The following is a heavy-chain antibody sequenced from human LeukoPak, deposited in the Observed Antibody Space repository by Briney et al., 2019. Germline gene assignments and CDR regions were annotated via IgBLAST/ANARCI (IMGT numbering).Heavy chain of an antibody. J-gene: IGHJ4*02. D-gene: IGHD2-2*01. V-gene: IGHV4-39*01. CDR2: IYYGGST. CDR1: GGSISSSGYY. Sequence: SDTLSLTCTVSGGSISSSGYYWGWIRQPPGKGLEWIGSIYYGGSTYYNPSLKSRVTISVDTSKNQFSLKLSSVTAADTAVHYCARQLGYCSSTSCYADKVDYWGQGTLVTVSS. CDR3: ARQLGYCSSTSCYADKVDY.